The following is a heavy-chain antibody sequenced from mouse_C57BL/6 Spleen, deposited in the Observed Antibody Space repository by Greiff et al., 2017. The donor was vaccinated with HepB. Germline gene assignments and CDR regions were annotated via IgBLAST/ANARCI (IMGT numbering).Heavy chain of an antibody. CDR3: AREDDYDGYYFDY. CDR1: GFTFSSYA. J-gene: IGHJ2*01. CDR2: ISDGGSYT. D-gene: IGHD2-4*01. V-gene: IGHV5-4*01. Sequence: EVNLVESGGGLVKPGGSLKLSCAASGFTFSSYAMSWVRQTPEKRLEWVATISDGGSYTYYPDNVKGRFTISRDNAKNNLYLQMSHLKSEDTAMYYCAREDDYDGYYFDYWGQGTTLTVSS.